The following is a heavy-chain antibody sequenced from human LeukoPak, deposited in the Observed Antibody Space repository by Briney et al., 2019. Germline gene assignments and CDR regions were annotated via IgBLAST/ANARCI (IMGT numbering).Heavy chain of an antibody. CDR1: GYTLTNFY. Sequence: ASANVSRKASGYTLTNFYMHWVTQAPGQGLEGMGLIHPTGGSTSYAQKFQGRVAMTRDTAKSTVYMELSSLRAEDTAVYYCARAHSGSYPGYWGQGTLFTVSS. CDR2: IHPTGGST. V-gene: IGHV1-46*01. J-gene: IGHJ4*02. CDR3: ARAHSGSYPGY. D-gene: IGHD1-26*01.